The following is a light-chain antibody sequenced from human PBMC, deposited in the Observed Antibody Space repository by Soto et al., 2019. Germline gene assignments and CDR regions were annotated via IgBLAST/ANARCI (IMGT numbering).Light chain of an antibody. CDR1: SSDVGGYNY. J-gene: IGLJ2*01. Sequence: QSVLTQPASVSGSPGQSITISCTGTSSDVGGYNYVSWYQQHPGKAPKFILYDVSSRPSGVSNRFSGSKSGNTASLTISGLQAEDEGDYYCSSYTSSSTLVFGGGTKLT. CDR2: DVS. V-gene: IGLV2-14*01. CDR3: SSYTSSSTLV.